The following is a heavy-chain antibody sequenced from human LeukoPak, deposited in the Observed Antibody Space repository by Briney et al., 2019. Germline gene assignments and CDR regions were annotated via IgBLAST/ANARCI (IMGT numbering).Heavy chain of an antibody. CDR2: IHHDGRI. CDR1: GGSIDSTNW. Sequence: SETLSLTCDVSGGSIDSTNWWNWVRQPPGKGLEWIGEIHHDGRINYNPSLKSRVTLSVDKSKNQFSLRLNSVTAADTAMYYCAREQLVGSRYFDYWGQGTLVTVSS. D-gene: IGHD1-1*01. V-gene: IGHV4/OR15-8*01. CDR3: AREQLVGSRYFDY. J-gene: IGHJ4*02.